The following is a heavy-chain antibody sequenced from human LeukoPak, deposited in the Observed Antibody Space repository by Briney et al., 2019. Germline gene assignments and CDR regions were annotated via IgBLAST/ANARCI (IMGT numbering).Heavy chain of an antibody. J-gene: IGHJ4*02. CDR3: ARDSGDGYPS. Sequence: ASVKVSCKASGGTFSSYAISLVRQAPGQGLEWMGRIIPILGIANYAQKFQGRVTITADKSTSTAYMELSSLRSEDTAVYYCARDSGDGYPSWGQGTLVTVPS. V-gene: IGHV1-69*04. CDR1: GGTFSSYA. CDR2: IIPILGIA. D-gene: IGHD5-24*01.